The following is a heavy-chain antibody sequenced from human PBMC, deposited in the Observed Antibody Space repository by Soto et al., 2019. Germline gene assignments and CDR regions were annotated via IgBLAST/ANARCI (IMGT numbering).Heavy chain of an antibody. V-gene: IGHV4-4*02. Sequence: SETLSLTCAVSGGSLSSSSWWSWVRQPPGKTLEWLGEIFYSGSTKYNPSLNSRVTISADQSKNDFSLRLSSVTTADTAVYYCVHHGGVPYYHDFWGQGMLVTVSS. CDR2: IFYSGST. D-gene: IGHD2-8*01. CDR3: VHHGGVPYYHDF. J-gene: IGHJ4*02. CDR1: GGSLSSSSW.